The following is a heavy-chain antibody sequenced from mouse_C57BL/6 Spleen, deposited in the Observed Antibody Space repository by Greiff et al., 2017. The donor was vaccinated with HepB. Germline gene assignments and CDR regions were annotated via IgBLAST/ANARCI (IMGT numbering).Heavy chain of an antibody. Sequence: VQLQESGAELVRPGASVKLSCKASGYTFTDYYINWVKQRPGQGLEWIARIYPGSGNTYYNEKFKGKATLTAEKSSSTAYMQLSILTSEDSAVYFCARSTIYYGNYDAMDYWGQGTSVTVSS. V-gene: IGHV1-76*01. CDR1: GYTFTDYY. CDR3: ARSTIYYGNYDAMDY. CDR2: IYPGSGNT. J-gene: IGHJ4*01. D-gene: IGHD2-1*01.